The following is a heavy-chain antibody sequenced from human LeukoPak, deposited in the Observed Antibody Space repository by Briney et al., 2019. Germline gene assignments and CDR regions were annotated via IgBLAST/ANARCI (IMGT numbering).Heavy chain of an antibody. CDR1: DGSISSGDYY. CDR2: IYYSGST. J-gene: IGHJ4*02. Sequence: SQTLSLTCTVSDGSISSGDYYWGWIRQSSGKGLDWIWYIYYSGSTYYNPFLKSRVSISVDTSKNQFSLELNSVAAADTAVYYCARGGDYYGSAYYFDDWGQGTLVTVSS. D-gene: IGHD3-10*01. V-gene: IGHV4-30-4*01. CDR3: ARGGDYYGSAYYFDD.